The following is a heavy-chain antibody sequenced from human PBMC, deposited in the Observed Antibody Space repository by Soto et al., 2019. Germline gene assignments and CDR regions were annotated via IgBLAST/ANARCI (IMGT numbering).Heavy chain of an antibody. CDR2: NSGSGGGT. J-gene: IGHJ4*02. Sequence: GGSLRLSCAASGFTFSTYAMSWVRQAPGKGLEWVSANSGSGGGTYYSDSVKGRFTISRDNSKNTLYLQMNSLRAEDPAVYYCAKGGSPKYYFDYWGQGTLVTVSS. CDR1: GFTFSTYA. CDR3: AKGGSPKYYFDY. D-gene: IGHD2-15*01. V-gene: IGHV3-23*01.